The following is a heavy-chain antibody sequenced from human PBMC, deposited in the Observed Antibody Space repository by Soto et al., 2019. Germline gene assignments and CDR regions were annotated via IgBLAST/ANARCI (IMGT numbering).Heavy chain of an antibody. J-gene: IGHJ4*02. D-gene: IGHD3-3*01. CDR3: ARDVAIFGVVMYFDY. CDR2: IIPIFGTA. CDR1: GGTFSSYA. Sequence: SVKVSCKASGGTFSSYAISWVRQAPGQGLEWMGGIIPIFGTANFAQKFQGRVTITAGESTSTAYMELSSLRSEDTAVYYCARDVAIFGVVMYFDYWGQGTLVIVYS. V-gene: IGHV1-69*13.